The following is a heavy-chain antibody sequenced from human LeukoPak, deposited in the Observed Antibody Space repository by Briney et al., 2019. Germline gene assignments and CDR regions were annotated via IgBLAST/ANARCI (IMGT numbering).Heavy chain of an antibody. CDR3: ARGALGYYYGTDV. CDR2: INHSGST. CDR1: GGSFSGYY. V-gene: IGHV4-34*01. J-gene: IGHJ6*02. D-gene: IGHD7-27*01. Sequence: SETLSLTCAVYGGSFSGYYWSWIRQPPGKGLEWIGEINHSGSTNYNPSLKSRVTISVDTSKNQFSLKLSSVTAADTAVYYCARGALGYYYGTDVWGQGTTVTVSS.